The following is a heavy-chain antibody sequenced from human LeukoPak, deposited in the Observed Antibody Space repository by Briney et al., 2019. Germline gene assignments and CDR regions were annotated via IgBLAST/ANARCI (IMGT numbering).Heavy chain of an antibody. CDR1: GFTFSTYG. V-gene: IGHV3-30*18. D-gene: IGHD4-23*01. CDR3: AKFYYRYGGNSVLSEDTRENLFDI. J-gene: IGHJ3*02. CDR2: ISYDASNK. Sequence: GGSLRLSCAASGFTFSTYGMHWVRQAPGKGLEWVAVISYDASNKNYADSVKGRFTISRDNSKNTLYLQMNSLRAEDTAVYYCAKFYYRYGGNSVLSEDTRENLFDIWGQGTMVTVSS.